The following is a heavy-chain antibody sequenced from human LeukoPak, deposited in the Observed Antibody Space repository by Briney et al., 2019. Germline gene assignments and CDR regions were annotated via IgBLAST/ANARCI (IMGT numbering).Heavy chain of an antibody. Sequence: QPGGSLRLSCAASGFSFNNNAMSWVRQAPGKGLEWASAINGGGDATEYADSVKGRFTISRDNSKKTLYLQMNSLRPEDTAVYYCARCTASCYANAFDVWGQGTLLTVSS. CDR1: GFSFNNNA. CDR3: ARCTASCYANAFDV. J-gene: IGHJ3*01. CDR2: INGGGDAT. D-gene: IGHD2-2*01. V-gene: IGHV3-23*01.